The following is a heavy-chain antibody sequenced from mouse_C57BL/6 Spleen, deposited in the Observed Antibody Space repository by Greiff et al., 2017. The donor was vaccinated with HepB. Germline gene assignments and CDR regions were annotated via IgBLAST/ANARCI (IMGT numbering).Heavy chain of an antibody. Sequence: EVQVVESGGGLVQPGGSLSLSCAASGFTFTDYYMSWVRQPPGKALEWLDFIRNKANGYTTEYSASVKGRFTISRDNSQSILYLQMNALRAEDSATYYCARYYYYGSSPYYAMDYWGQGTSVTVSS. V-gene: IGHV7-3*01. CDR1: GFTFTDYY. D-gene: IGHD1-1*01. CDR3: ARYYYYGSSPYYAMDY. CDR2: IRNKANGYTT. J-gene: IGHJ4*01.